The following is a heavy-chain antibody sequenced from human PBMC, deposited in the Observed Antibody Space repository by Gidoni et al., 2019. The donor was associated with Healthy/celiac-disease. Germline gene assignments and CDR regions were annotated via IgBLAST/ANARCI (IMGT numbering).Heavy chain of an antibody. Sequence: QVQLVESGGGVVQPGRSLRLSCAASGFTFSSYGMHWVRQAPGKGLEWVAVISYDGSNKYYADSVKGRFTISRDNSKNTLYLQMNSLRAEDTAVYYCAKDGGYSSGYLIDYWGQGTLVTVSS. D-gene: IGHD3-22*01. V-gene: IGHV3-30*18. CDR1: GFTFSSYG. J-gene: IGHJ4*02. CDR3: AKDGGYSSGYLIDY. CDR2: ISYDGSNK.